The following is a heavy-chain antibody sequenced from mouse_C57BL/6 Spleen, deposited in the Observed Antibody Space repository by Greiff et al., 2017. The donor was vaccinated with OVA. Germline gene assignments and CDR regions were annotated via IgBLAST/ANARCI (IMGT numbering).Heavy chain of an antibody. J-gene: IGHJ2*01. CDR2: IDPSDSYT. CDR1: GYTFTSYW. Sequence: QVQLQQPGAELVKPGASVKLSCKASGYTFTSYWMQWVKQRPGQGLEWIGEIDPSDSYTNYNQKFKGKATLTVDNYSSTAYMQLSSLTSEDSAVYYCAGSLRPYYFDYWGQGTTLTVSS. D-gene: IGHD1-2*01. CDR3: AGSLRPYYFDY. V-gene: IGHV1-50*01.